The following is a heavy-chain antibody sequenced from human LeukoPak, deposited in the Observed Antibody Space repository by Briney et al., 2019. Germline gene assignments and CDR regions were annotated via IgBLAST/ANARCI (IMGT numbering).Heavy chain of an antibody. CDR3: ARDVGSIAFDI. V-gene: IGHV3-13*01. CDR2: IGTSDDT. CDR1: GFTFSRHD. D-gene: IGHD2-2*01. J-gene: IGHJ3*02. Sequence: GGSLRLSCAASGFTFSRHDMHWVRQATGKGLEWVSGIGTSDDTYYPDSVKGRFTISREDAKNSLYLQINSLRAEDTAVYYCARDVGSIAFDIWGQGTMVTVSS.